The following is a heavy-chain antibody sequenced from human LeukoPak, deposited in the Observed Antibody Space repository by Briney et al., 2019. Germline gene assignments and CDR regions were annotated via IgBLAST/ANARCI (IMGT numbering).Heavy chain of an antibody. CDR2: IRSKAYGGNT. Sequence: GGSLRLSCTASGFTFGDYAMTWVRQALGKGLEWVGFIRSKAYGGNTEFAASVKGRFTISRDDSKSIAYLQMNSLKTEDTAVYYCTTYDPSNYYGMDVWGQGTTVTVS. D-gene: IGHD5-12*01. J-gene: IGHJ6*02. V-gene: IGHV3-49*04. CDR3: TTYDPSNYYGMDV. CDR1: GFTFGDYA.